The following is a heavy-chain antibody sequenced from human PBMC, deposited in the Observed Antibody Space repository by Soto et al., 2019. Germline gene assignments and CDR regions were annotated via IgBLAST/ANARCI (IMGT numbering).Heavy chain of an antibody. CDR2: ISGSGGST. CDR3: AKVGDYGDYPWYFDY. Sequence: GGSLRLSCAASGFTFSSYAMSWVRQAPGKGLEWVSAISGSGGSTYYADSVKGRFTISRDNSKNTLYLQMNSLRAEDTAVYYCAKVGDYGDYPWYFDYWGQGTLVTVSS. CDR1: GFTFSSYA. D-gene: IGHD4-17*01. V-gene: IGHV3-23*01. J-gene: IGHJ4*02.